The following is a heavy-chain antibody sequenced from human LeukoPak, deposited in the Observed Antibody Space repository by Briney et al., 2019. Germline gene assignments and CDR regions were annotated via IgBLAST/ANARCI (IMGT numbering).Heavy chain of an antibody. CDR2: IYSGGST. V-gene: IGHV3-53*01. J-gene: IGHJ4*02. CDR1: GFTVSSNY. CDR3: ARGAPSTYSDY. Sequence: GGSLRLSCAASGFTVSSNYMSWVRQAPGKGLEWVSVIYSGGSTYYADSVKGRFTISRDNSKNTLYLQMNSLRAEDTAVYYCARGAPSTYSDYWGQGTLVTVSS.